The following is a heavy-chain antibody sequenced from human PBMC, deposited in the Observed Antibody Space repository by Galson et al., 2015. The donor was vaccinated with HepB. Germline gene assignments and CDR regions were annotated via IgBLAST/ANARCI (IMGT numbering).Heavy chain of an antibody. J-gene: IGHJ4*02. CDR3: ARDANWGSPDYFDF. V-gene: IGHV1-46*01. CDR1: GYTFTTYY. Sequence: SVKVSCKAFGYTFTTYYMHWVRQAPGQGLEWMGIINPRRGNTNHAQKFQDRVTMTSDTSTSTVYMELSSLRSEDTAVYYCARDANWGSPDYFDFWGQGTLVTVSS. CDR2: INPRRGNT. D-gene: IGHD7-27*01.